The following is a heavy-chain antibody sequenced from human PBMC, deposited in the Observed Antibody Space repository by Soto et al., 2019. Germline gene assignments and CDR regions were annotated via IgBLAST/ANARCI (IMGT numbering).Heavy chain of an antibody. D-gene: IGHD2-15*01. CDR2: IYHSGSI. CDR3: ARRGYCIGSTCYYYFDY. Sequence: QVQLQESGPGLVKPSGTLSLTCAVSGGSIISSHWWSWVRQPPGKGLEWIGEIYHSGSINYNPSLKSRVTISGDKSNNQFSLNLSSVTAADTAVYYCARRGYCIGSTCYYYFDYWGQGTLVTVSS. CDR1: GGSIISSHW. V-gene: IGHV4-4*02. J-gene: IGHJ4*02.